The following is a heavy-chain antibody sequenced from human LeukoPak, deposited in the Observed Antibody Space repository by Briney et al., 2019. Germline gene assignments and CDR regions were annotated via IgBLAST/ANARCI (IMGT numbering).Heavy chain of an antibody. Sequence: RGESLKISCKGSGYIFTSYWIGWVRQMPGKGLEWMGIIYPGDSDTRYSPSFQGQVTISADKSISTAYLQWSSLKASDTAMYYCARGPVAARSAYYFDYWGQGTLVTVSS. CDR2: IYPGDSDT. J-gene: IGHJ4*02. D-gene: IGHD6-6*01. CDR3: ARGPVAARSAYYFDY. CDR1: GYIFTSYW. V-gene: IGHV5-51*01.